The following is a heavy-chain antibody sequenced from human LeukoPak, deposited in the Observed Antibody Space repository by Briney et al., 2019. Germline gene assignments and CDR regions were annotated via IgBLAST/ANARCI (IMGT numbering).Heavy chain of an antibody. CDR1: GFSISSGDYY. CDR3: ARPYYYDSRIDP. Sequence: PSQTLSLTCTVSGFSISSGDYYWSWLRQSPGKGLEWIGYTYYSGSTYYNPSLKSRLTISVDTSKNQFSLKLSSVTAADTAVYYCARPYYYDSRIDPWGQGTLVTVSS. J-gene: IGHJ5*02. D-gene: IGHD3-22*01. CDR2: TYYSGST. V-gene: IGHV4-30-4*01.